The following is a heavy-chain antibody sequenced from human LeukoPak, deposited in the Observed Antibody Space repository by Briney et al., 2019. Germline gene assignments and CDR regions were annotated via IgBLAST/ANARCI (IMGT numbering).Heavy chain of an antibody. V-gene: IGHV1-69*01. D-gene: IGHD5-18*01. Sequence: GSSVKVSCKASGGTFSSYAISWVRQAPGQGLEWMGGIIPIFGTANYAQKFQGRVTITADESTSTAYMELSSLRSEDTAVYYCARAYRGYSYGYEGGGKQYYYMDVWGKGTTVTISS. CDR2: IIPIFGTA. J-gene: IGHJ6*03. CDR3: ARAYRGYSYGYEGGGKQYYYMDV. CDR1: GGTFSSYA.